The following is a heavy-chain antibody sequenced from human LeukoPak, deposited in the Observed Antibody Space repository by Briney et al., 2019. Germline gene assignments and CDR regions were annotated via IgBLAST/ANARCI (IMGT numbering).Heavy chain of an antibody. Sequence: GGSLRLSCAASGFTFSCYWMHWVRQAPGKGLEWVSYISSSGSTIYYADSVKGRFTISRDNAKNSLYLQMNSLRAEDTAVYYCAELGITMIGGVWGKGTTVTISS. D-gene: IGHD3-10*02. CDR3: AELGITMIGGV. CDR1: GFTFSCYW. CDR2: ISSSGSTI. V-gene: IGHV3-48*04. J-gene: IGHJ6*04.